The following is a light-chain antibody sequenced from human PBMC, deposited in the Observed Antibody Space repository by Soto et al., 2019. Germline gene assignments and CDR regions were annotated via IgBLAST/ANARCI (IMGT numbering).Light chain of an antibody. J-gene: IGKJ4*01. CDR2: GAS. V-gene: IGKV3-20*01. CDR1: QSVSSSY. Sequence: EIVLTQSPGTLSLSPGEGATLSCRASQSVSSSYLAWYQQKPGQAPRLLIYGASSRATGIPDRFSGSGSGTDFTLIISRLEPEGFAVYYCHQYVSSPLTFGGGNKVEIK. CDR3: HQYVSSPLT.